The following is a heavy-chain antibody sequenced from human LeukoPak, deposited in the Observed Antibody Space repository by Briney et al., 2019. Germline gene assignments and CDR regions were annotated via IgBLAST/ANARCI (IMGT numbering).Heavy chain of an antibody. V-gene: IGHV1-2*02. D-gene: IGHD3-3*01. Sequence: GASVKVSCKASGYTFTGYYMHWVRQAPGQGLEWMGWINPNSGGTNYAQKFQGRVTMTRDTSISTAYMELSRLRSDATAVYYCARLPLLEWPLVYYYYSGLDVWGQGTTVTVSS. CDR2: INPNSGGT. CDR3: ARLPLLEWPLVYYYYSGLDV. CDR1: GYTFTGYY. J-gene: IGHJ6*02.